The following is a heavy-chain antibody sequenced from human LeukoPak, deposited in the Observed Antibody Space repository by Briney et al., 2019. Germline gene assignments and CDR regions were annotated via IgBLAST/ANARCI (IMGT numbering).Heavy chain of an antibody. D-gene: IGHD6-19*01. Sequence: PSETLSLTCTVSGGSISSSSYYWGWIRQPPGKGLEWIGGMYYSGNTYYNPSLKSRVTISVDTSKSHFSLKLSSVTAADTAVYYCARHGYNSGCYGDWGQGTLVTVSS. CDR3: ARHGYNSGCYGD. V-gene: IGHV4-39*01. CDR1: GGSISSSSYY. J-gene: IGHJ4*02. CDR2: MYYSGNT.